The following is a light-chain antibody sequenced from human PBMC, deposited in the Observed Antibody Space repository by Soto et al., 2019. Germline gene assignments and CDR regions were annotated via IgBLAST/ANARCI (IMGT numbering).Light chain of an antibody. Sequence: EIVFTQSPATLSLSPGERATLSCRASQSVSSYLAWYQQKPGQAPWLLIYDASNRATGIPARFSGSGSGTDFTLAISSLEPEDFAVYYCQQRSNWPPLTFGGGTKVDIK. CDR3: QQRSNWPPLT. CDR2: DAS. V-gene: IGKV3-11*01. CDR1: QSVSSY. J-gene: IGKJ4*01.